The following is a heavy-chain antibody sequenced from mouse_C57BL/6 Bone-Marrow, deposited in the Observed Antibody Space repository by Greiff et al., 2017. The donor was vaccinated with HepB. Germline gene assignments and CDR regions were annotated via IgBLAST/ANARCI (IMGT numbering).Heavy chain of an antibody. V-gene: IGHV14-4*01. D-gene: IGHD2-5*01. J-gene: IGHJ2*01. Sequence: VQLKESGAELVRPGASVKLSCTASGFNIKDDYMHWVKQRPEQGLEWIGWIDPENGDTEYASKFQGKATITADTSSNTAYLQLSSLTSEDTAVYYCTTGFFIVTFDYWGQGTTLTVSS. CDR3: TTGFFIVTFDY. CDR2: IDPENGDT. CDR1: GFNIKDDY.